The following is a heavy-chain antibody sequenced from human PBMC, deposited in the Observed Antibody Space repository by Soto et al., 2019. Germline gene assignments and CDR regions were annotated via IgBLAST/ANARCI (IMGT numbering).Heavy chain of an antibody. D-gene: IGHD2-15*01. V-gene: IGHV3-30*03. CDR1: GXPVSTYW. CDR3: ARLPVIDIVVPPDY. CDR2: ISYDGSNK. J-gene: IGHJ4*02. Sequence: GSLRLSCAASGXPVSTYWMHWVRQAPGKGLELVALISYDGSNKHYADSVNCLFTIYRYNSNNKLYLQMKSLRVYDTALYYFARLPVIDIVVPPDYWGKGNLVT.